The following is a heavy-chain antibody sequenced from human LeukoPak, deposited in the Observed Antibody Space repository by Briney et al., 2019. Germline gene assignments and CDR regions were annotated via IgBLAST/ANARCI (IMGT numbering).Heavy chain of an antibody. Sequence: GESLQISCQGFGQSFSNYWIGWVRQMPGKGLEWMGFIHFRDSETRYRPSFQGQVTISADKSISTAYLRWNSLEASDTAMYYCVLGEHGTGYYDFRGQGTLVTVSS. CDR2: IHFRDSET. V-gene: IGHV5-51*01. CDR3: VLGEHGTGYYDF. D-gene: IGHD3-10*01. CDR1: GQSFSNYW. J-gene: IGHJ4*02.